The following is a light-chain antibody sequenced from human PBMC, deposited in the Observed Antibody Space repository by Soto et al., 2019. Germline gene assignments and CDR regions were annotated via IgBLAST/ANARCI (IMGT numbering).Light chain of an antibody. V-gene: IGKV3-11*01. CDR2: DSA. Sequence: VLTQSPATLALSPGERATLPCRASQSIHTPLALYQQKSGKPPRLVIYDSALRANGVTDSFGGSRSGTDFPITINSLVHDDFAVYYCQQRNVWWPLTFGQGTPLEI. CDR1: QSIHTP. J-gene: IGKJ5*01. CDR3: QQRNVWWPLT.